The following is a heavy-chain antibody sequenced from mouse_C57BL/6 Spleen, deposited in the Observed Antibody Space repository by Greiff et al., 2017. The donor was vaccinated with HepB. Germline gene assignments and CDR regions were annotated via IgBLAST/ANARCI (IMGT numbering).Heavy chain of an antibody. CDR2: IYPYNGVS. CDR3: ARKGQLRVPYYAMDY. V-gene: IGHV1-31*01. CDR1: GYSFTGYY. J-gene: IGHJ4*01. D-gene: IGHD3-2*02. Sequence: VQLQQSGPELVKPGASVKISCKASGYSFTGYYMHWVKQSHGNILDWIGYIYPYNGVSSYNQKFKGKATLTVDKSSSTAYMELRSLTSEDSAVYYCARKGQLRVPYYAMDYWGQGTSVTVSS.